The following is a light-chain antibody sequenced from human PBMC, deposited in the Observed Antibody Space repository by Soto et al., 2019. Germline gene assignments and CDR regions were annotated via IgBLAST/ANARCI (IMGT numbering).Light chain of an antibody. Sequence: DIVMTQSPLSLPVTPGEPASISCRSSQSLLHSNGYNYLDWYLQKPGQSPQLLIYLGSNRASGVPDRFSGSGSGTDFTLKISRVEAEDVGVYYCMQALQTHFTFXPGTKVDIK. CDR3: MQALQTHFT. J-gene: IGKJ3*01. V-gene: IGKV2-28*01. CDR2: LGS. CDR1: QSLLHSNGYNY.